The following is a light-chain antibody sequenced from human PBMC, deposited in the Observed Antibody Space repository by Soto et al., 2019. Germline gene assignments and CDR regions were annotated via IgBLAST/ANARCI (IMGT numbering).Light chain of an antibody. CDR2: EVR. Sequence: QAASVSGSPGQSITIACTGTNRDVGSYNLVSWYQQRPGEAPKLIISEVRNRRSGISYRFTGSKSGNTASLTISGLQAEDEADYYCSSYTTTSTLVFGGGTKVTVL. CDR3: SSYTTTSTLV. V-gene: IGLV2-14*01. J-gene: IGLJ3*02. CDR1: NRDVGSYNL.